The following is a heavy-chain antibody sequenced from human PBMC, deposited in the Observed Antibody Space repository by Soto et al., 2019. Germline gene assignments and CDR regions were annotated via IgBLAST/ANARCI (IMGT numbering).Heavy chain of an antibody. J-gene: IGHJ4*02. D-gene: IGHD3-10*01. CDR3: ARTGNITMVRGVINYYFDY. CDR2: ISAYNGNT. CDR1: GYTFTSYG. Sequence: QVRLVQSGAEVKKPGASVKVSCKASGYTFTSYGISWVRQAPGQGLEWMGWISAYNGNTNYAQKLQGRVTMTTDTSTSTAYMELRSLRSDDTAVYYCARTGNITMVRGVINYYFDYWGQGTLVTVSS. V-gene: IGHV1-18*01.